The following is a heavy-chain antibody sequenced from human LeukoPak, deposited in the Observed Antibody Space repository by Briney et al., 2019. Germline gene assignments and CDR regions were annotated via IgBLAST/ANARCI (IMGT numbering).Heavy chain of an antibody. CDR2: ISYEGSNK. CDR3: AKDRSIAAAGPFDY. Sequence: GGSLRLSCAASGFTFSSYGMHWVRQAPGKGLEWVAVISYEGSNKYYADSVKGRFTISRDNSKNTLYLQMNSLRAEDTAVYCCAKDRSIAAAGPFDYWGQGTLVTVSS. D-gene: IGHD6-13*01. CDR1: GFTFSSYG. J-gene: IGHJ4*02. V-gene: IGHV3-30*18.